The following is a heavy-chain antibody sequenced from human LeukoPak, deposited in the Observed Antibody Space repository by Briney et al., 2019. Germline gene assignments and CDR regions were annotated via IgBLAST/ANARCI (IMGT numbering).Heavy chain of an antibody. D-gene: IGHD3-9*01. CDR2: ISSSSSYI. V-gene: IGHV3-21*01. Sequence: GRSLTLSCAVSGFTSSSYSMNWVRQPAGKWMEWVSSISSSSSYIYHTGSVKGRSTISRDNAKTSLYLQMNSLRAEGTAVYYCARDGHYDILTGYSPKDFQHWGLGTLVTVSS. CDR1: GFTSSSYS. J-gene: IGHJ1*01. CDR3: ARDGHYDILTGYSPKDFQH.